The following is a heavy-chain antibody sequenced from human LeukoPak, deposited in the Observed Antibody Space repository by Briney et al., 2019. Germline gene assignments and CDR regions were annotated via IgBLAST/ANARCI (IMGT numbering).Heavy chain of an antibody. D-gene: IGHD6-19*01. CDR3: ARMGSGAVAGIDY. V-gene: IGHV3-53*01. CDR1: GFTVSSNS. J-gene: IGHJ4*02. CDR2: IYSDNT. Sequence: GGSLRLSCTVSGFTVSSNSMSWVRQAPGKGLEWVSFIYSDNTHYSDSVKGRFTISRDNSKNTLYLQMNSLRAEDTAVYYCARMGSGAVAGIDYWGQGTLVTVSS.